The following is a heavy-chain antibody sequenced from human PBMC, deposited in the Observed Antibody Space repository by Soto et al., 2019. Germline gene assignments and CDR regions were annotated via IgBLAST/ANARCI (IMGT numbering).Heavy chain of an antibody. CDR3: YSGSYYYYYGMDV. CDR2: IYPGDSDT. V-gene: IGHV5-51*01. Sequence: PRESLKISCKGSGYSFTSYWIGWVRQMPGKGLEWMGIIYPGDSDTRYSPSFQGQVTISADKSISTAYLQWSSLKASDTAMYYCYSGSYYYYYGMDVWGQGTTVTVSS. D-gene: IGHD1-26*01. CDR1: GYSFTSYW. J-gene: IGHJ6*02.